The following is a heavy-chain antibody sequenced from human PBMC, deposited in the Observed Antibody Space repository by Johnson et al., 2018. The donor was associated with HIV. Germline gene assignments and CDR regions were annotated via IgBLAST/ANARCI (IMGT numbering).Heavy chain of an antibody. D-gene: IGHD4-17*01. Sequence: QLVESGGGVVQPGRSLRLSCAASGFTFSSYAMHWVRQAPGKGLEWVAVISYDGSNKYYADSVKGRFTISRDNSKNTLYLQMNSLRAEDTAVYYCARDSTPWGGDSVAYSFDIWGQGRMVTVSS. CDR2: ISYDGSNK. CDR1: GFTFSSYA. CDR3: ARDSTPWGGDSVAYSFDI. V-gene: IGHV3-30*04. J-gene: IGHJ3*02.